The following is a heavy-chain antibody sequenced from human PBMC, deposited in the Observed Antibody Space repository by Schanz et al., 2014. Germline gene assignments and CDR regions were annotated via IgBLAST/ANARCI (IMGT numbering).Heavy chain of an antibody. CDR2: ISGSGGST. CDR3: AKDLGVDCGDGCFNWYFDL. V-gene: IGHV3-23*04. CDR1: GFAFSSYG. J-gene: IGHJ2*01. D-gene: IGHD2-21*02. Sequence: EVQLVESGGGLVQPGGSLRLSCLASGFAFSSYGMNWLRQAPGKGLEWVSAISGSGGSTYYADSVKGRFTISRDNSKNTLYLQMNSLRAEDTAVYFCAKDLGVDCGDGCFNWYFDLWGRGTLVTGSS.